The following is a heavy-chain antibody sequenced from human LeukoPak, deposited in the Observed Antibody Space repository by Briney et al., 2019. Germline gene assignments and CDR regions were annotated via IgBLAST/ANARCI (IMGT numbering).Heavy chain of an antibody. J-gene: IGHJ4*02. CDR1: GFTFSSYA. Sequence: QAGGSLRLSCAASGFTFSSYAMHWVRQAPGKGLEWVAVISYDGSNKYYADSVKGRFTISRDNSKNTLYLQMNSLRAEDTAVYYCALTTGVGATYGVDEYYFDYWGQGTLVTVSS. V-gene: IGHV3-30*01. CDR3: ALTTGVGATYGVDEYYFDY. D-gene: IGHD1-26*01. CDR2: ISYDGSNK.